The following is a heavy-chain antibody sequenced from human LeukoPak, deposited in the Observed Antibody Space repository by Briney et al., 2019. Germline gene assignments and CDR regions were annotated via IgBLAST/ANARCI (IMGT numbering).Heavy chain of an antibody. CDR3: ARGESTSCSFDY. Sequence: SETLSLTCTVSGGSISSSSYYWGWIRQPPGKGLEWIGSIYYSGSTYYNPSLKCRVTISVDTSKNQFSLKLSSVTAADTAVYYCARGESTSCSFDYWGQGTLVTVSS. D-gene: IGHD2-2*01. CDR1: GGSISSSSYY. J-gene: IGHJ4*02. CDR2: IYYSGST. V-gene: IGHV4-39*07.